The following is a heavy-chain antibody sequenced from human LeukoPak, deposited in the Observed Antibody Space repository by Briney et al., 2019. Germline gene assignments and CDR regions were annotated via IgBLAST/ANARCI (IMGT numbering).Heavy chain of an antibody. J-gene: IGHJ5*02. CDR1: GFTFSSYA. CDR2: ISSGGGST. V-gene: IGHV3-23*01. Sequence: GGSLRLSCAASGFTFSSYAMSWVRQAPGKGLEWVSSISSGGGSTYYADSAKGRFTISRDNSKNTLYLQMNSLRAEDAAVYYCVKDRTGSYVAWFDPWGQGTLVTVSS. CDR3: VKDRTGSYVAWFDP. D-gene: IGHD2-15*01.